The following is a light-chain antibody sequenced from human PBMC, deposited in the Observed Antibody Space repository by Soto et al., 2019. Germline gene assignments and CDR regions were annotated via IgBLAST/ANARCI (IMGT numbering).Light chain of an antibody. CDR3: AAWDDSLSGRVL. CDR1: SSNIGSNY. CDR2: RNN. V-gene: IGLV1-47*01. J-gene: IGLJ2*01. Sequence: QSVLTQPPSASGTPGQRVTISCSGSSSNIGSNYVYWYQQFPGTAPKLLIYRNNQRPSGVPDRFSGSKSGTSASLAISGLRSEDEADYYCAAWDDSLSGRVLFGGGTKLTVL.